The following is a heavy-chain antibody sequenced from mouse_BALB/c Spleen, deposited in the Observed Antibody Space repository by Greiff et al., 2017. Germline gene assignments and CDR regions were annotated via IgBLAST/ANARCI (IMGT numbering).Heavy chain of an antibody. D-gene: IGHD2-1*01. Sequence: EVQLVESGGGLVKPGGSLKLSCAASGFTFRSYAMSWVRQTPEKRLEWVASISSGGSTYYPDSVKGRFTISRDNARNILYLQMSSLRSEDTAMYYCARVYYGNFDYWGQGTTLTVSS. J-gene: IGHJ2*01. CDR1: GFTFRSYA. CDR2: ISSGGST. V-gene: IGHV5-6-5*01. CDR3: ARVYYGNFDY.